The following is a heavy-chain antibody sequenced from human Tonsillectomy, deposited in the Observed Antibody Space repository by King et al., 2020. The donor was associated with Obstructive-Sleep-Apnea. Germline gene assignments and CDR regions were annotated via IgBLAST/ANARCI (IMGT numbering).Heavy chain of an antibody. Sequence: VQLVESGGGLVKPGGSLRLSCEASGFTFSSYKMNWVRQAPGKGLEWVSSISSRSSYIDYGDSVKGRFTISRDNAKNSLFLEMNSLRAEDTAVYYCARDEGSTYYYFDYWGQGALVTVSS. CDR3: ARDEGSTYYYFDY. CDR2: ISSRSSYI. V-gene: IGHV3-21*01. D-gene: IGHD2-21*01. CDR1: GFTFSSYK. J-gene: IGHJ4*02.